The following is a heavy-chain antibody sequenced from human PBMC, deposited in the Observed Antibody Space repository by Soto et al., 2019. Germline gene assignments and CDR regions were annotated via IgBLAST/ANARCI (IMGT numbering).Heavy chain of an antibody. D-gene: IGHD3-22*01. J-gene: IGHJ3*02. Sequence: ASVKVSCKASGGTFSSYAISWVRQAPGQGLEWMGGIIPIFGTANYAQKFQGRVTITADKSTSTAYMELSSLRSEDTAVYCCARERSSYDSRAPLNDAFDIWGQGTMVTVS. CDR3: ARERSSYDSRAPLNDAFDI. CDR1: GGTFSSYA. V-gene: IGHV1-69*06. CDR2: IIPIFGTA.